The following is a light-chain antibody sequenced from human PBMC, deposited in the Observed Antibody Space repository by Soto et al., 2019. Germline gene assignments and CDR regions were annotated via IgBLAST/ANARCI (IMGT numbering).Light chain of an antibody. J-gene: IGKJ4*01. CDR2: ASS. Sequence: DIQMTQSPSSLSASVGDSVTITCRTSQRISSYLNWYQHSPGKAPKLLIYASSYLQSGVPSRFSGSGSVTDFTLTISSLQPEDFAIYYCQQSYSIPFTFGGGTKVELK. CDR1: QRISSY. V-gene: IGKV1-39*01. CDR3: QQSYSIPFT.